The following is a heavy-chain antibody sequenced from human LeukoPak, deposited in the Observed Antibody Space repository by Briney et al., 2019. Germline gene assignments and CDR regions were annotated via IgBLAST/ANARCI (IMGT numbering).Heavy chain of an antibody. CDR1: GGSFSGYY. CDR2: IYYSGST. D-gene: IGHD1-26*01. V-gene: IGHV4-59*12. Sequence: SETLSLTCAVYGGSFSGYYWSWIRQPPGKGLEWIGYIYYSGSTNYNPSLKGRVTMSVDTSKNQFSLKLSSVTAADTAVYYCARERYSGSYDYWGQGTLVTVSS. CDR3: ARERYSGSYDY. J-gene: IGHJ4*02.